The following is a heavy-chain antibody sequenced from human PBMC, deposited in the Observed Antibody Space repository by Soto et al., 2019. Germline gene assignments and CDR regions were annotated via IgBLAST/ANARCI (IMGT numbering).Heavy chain of an antibody. CDR3: ARDPNGDYLGAFDF. CDR2: IGANGGGT. Sequence: EVQLLEPGGGLVQPGGSLRLSCAASGFTFSSFFMSWVRQAPGKGLDWVSGIGANGGGTYYADSVKGGFIISRDNSKKTLYLQLNSQSAEDTAGYYCARDPNGDYLGAFDFWGQRTMVTVSS. J-gene: IGHJ3*01. D-gene: IGHD4-17*01. CDR1: GFTFSSFF. V-gene: IGHV3-23*01.